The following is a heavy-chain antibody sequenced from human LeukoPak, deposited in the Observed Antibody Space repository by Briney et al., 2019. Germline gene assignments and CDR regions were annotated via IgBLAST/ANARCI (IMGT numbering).Heavy chain of an antibody. Sequence: SETLSLTCTVSGGSSSSYYWSWIRQPPGKGLEWIGYIYYSGSTNYNPSLKSRVTISVDTSKNQFSLKLSSVTAADTAVYYCARGGAHTPDFDYWGQGTLVTVSS. CDR1: GGSSSSYY. V-gene: IGHV4-59*01. CDR3: ARGGAHTPDFDY. D-gene: IGHD1-26*01. CDR2: IYYSGST. J-gene: IGHJ4*02.